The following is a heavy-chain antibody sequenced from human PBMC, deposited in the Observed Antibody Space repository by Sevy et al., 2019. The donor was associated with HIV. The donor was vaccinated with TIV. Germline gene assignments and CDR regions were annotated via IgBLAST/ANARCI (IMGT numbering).Heavy chain of an antibody. V-gene: IGHV1-18*01. D-gene: IGHD3-10*01. CDR1: GYTFTIYG. CDR3: ARTSPYGSGNYFDY. Sequence: ASVKVSCKASGYTFTIYGISWVRQAPEQGLEWMGWISAYSGNTNYAQNLQGRVTMTTDTSTTTAYMELRSLRFDDTAVYYCARTSPYGSGNYFDYWGQGTLVTVSS. J-gene: IGHJ4*02. CDR2: ISAYSGNT.